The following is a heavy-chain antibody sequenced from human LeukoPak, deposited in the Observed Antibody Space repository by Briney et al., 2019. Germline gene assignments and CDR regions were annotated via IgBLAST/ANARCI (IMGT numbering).Heavy chain of an antibody. D-gene: IGHD4-17*01. J-gene: IGHJ4*02. V-gene: IGHV4-39*01. CDR2: IYYSGST. Sequence: SETLSLTCTVSGGSISSSRYYWGWIRQPPGKGLEWIGSIYYSGSTYYNPSLKSRVTISIDTSKNQFSLKLSSVTAADTAVYYCARREDAYGGYPGTPFDYWGQGTLVTVSS. CDR3: ARREDAYGGYPGTPFDY. CDR1: GGSISSSRYY.